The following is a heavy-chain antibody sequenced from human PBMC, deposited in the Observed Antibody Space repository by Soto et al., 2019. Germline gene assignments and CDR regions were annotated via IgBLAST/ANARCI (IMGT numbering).Heavy chain of an antibody. V-gene: IGHV3-33*01. D-gene: IGHD2-21*01. CDR3: ARDAIANYYYYGMDV. CDR2: IWYDGSNK. J-gene: IGHJ6*02. Sequence: QVQLVESGGGVVQPGRSLRLSCAASGFTFGSYGMHWVRQAPGKGLEWVAVIWYDGSNKYYADSVKGRFTISRDNSKNTLYLQMNSLRAEDTAVYYCARDAIANYYYYGMDVWGQGTTVTVSS. CDR1: GFTFGSYG.